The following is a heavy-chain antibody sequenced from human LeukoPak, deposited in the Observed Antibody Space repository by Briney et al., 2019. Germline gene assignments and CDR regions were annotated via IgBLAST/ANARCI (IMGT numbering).Heavy chain of an antibody. CDR2: INHSGST. Sequence: PSETLSLTCAVYGGSFSGYYWSWIRQPPGKGLEWIGEINHSGSTNYNPSLKSRVTISVDTSKNQFSLKLSSVTAADTAVYYCARLGSGSYSDLDYFDYWGQGTLVTVSS. V-gene: IGHV4-34*01. CDR1: GGSFSGYY. J-gene: IGHJ4*02. CDR3: ARLGSGSYSDLDYFDY. D-gene: IGHD1-26*01.